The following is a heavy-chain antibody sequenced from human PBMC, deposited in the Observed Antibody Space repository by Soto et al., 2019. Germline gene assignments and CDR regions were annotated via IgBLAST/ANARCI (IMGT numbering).Heavy chain of an antibody. CDR3: AREHYSDYSDY. J-gene: IGHJ4*02. Sequence: SETLSLTCTVSGGSISSYYWSWIRQPPGKGLEWIGYIDDSGSTNYNPSLKSRVTISVDTSKNQFSLKLSSVTAADTAVYYCAREHYSDYSDYWGQGTLVTVSS. D-gene: IGHD4-4*01. CDR1: GGSISSYY. V-gene: IGHV4-59*01. CDR2: IDDSGST.